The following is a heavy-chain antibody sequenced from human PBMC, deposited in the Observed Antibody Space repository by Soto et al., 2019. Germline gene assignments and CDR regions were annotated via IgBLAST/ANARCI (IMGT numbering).Heavy chain of an antibody. Sequence: QVQLVQSGAEVKKPGASVKVSCKASGYTFTDYTMHWVRQAPGQRLEWMGWINAVNGNTKYSQKFQGRVTITRDTSASTGYMELSSLRSDNTAVYYCAGDLGYCSSTSCYDSYYYYMDVWGQGTTVTVSS. D-gene: IGHD2-2*01. CDR2: INAVNGNT. CDR3: AGDLGYCSSTSCYDSYYYYMDV. J-gene: IGHJ6*03. CDR1: GYTFTDYT. V-gene: IGHV1-3*01.